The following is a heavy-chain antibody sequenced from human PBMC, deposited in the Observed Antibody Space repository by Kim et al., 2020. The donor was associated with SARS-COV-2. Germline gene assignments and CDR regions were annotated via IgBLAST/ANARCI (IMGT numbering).Heavy chain of an antibody. CDR2: ISYDGSNK. D-gene: IGHD6-19*01. Sequence: GGSLRLSCAASGFTFSSYGMHWVRQAPGKGLEWVAVISYDGSNKYYADSVKGRFTISRDNSKNTLYLQMNSLRAEDTAVYYCARLPDQIAVAGTPWGQGTLVTVSS. J-gene: IGHJ5*02. CDR3: ARLPDQIAVAGTP. CDR1: GFTFSSYG. V-gene: IGHV3-30*03.